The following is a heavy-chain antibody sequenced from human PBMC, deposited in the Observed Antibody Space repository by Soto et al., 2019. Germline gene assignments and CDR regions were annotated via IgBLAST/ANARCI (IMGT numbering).Heavy chain of an antibody. CDR3: ARGGGTIYDHQTLDY. D-gene: IGHD3-3*01. CDR1: GFTVSSNY. J-gene: IGHJ4*02. V-gene: IGHV3-53*01. CDR2: IYSGGST. Sequence: PGGSLRLSCAASGFTVSSNYMSWVRQAPGKGLEWVSVIYSGGSTYYADSVKGRFTISRDNSKNTLYLQMNSLRAEDTAVYYCARGGGTIYDHQTLDYWGQGTLVTVSS.